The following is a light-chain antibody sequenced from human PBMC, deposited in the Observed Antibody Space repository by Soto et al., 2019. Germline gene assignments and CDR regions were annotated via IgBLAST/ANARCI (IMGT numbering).Light chain of an antibody. V-gene: IGKV1-33*01. CDR3: QQYAKLPYA. CDR2: DAS. J-gene: IGKJ2*01. CDR1: QDISNY. Sequence: DIQMTQSPSSLSASVGDRVTITCQASQDISNYLNWLQQKLGKAPKLLIYDASNLETGVPSRFSGSGSGTDFTFAISSLQPEDVATYYCQQYAKLPYAFGQGTKLEIK.